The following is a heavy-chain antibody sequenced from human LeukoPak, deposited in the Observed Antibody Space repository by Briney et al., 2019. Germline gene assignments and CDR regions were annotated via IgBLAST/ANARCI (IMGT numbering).Heavy chain of an antibody. CDR3: VKERTSGWYDFDY. D-gene: IGHD6-19*01. J-gene: IGHJ4*02. Sequence: GGSLRLSCAASGFTFSSYEMNWVRQAAGKGLEWVSYISSSGTTIYYADSVKGRFTISRDNSKNTLYLQMSSLRGEDTAVYYCVKERTSGWYDFDYWGQGTLVTVSS. CDR2: ISSSGTTI. CDR1: GFTFSSYE. V-gene: IGHV3-48*03.